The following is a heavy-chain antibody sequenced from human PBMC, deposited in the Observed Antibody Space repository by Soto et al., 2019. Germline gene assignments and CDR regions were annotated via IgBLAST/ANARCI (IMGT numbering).Heavy chain of an antibody. CDR2: VSYNGRKE. CDR3: AKDSLRGEVPAALNFDY. Sequence: QVQLVESGGGVVQPGRSLRLSCVASGFTFSNYGMHWVRQAPGKGLEWVALVSYNGRKEYYADSVKGRFSISRDNSKNTLYVQKNPLRDEDTGVYYCAKDSLRGEVPAALNFDYWGRGTLVTVSS. J-gene: IGHJ4*02. CDR1: GFTFSNYG. D-gene: IGHD2-2*01. V-gene: IGHV3-30*18.